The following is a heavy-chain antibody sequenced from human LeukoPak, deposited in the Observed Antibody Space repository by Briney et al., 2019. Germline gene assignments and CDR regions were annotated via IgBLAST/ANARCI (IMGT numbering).Heavy chain of an antibody. V-gene: IGHV4-39*07. CDR2: IYHSGST. CDR3: ASSPSESYYYDSSGYYP. J-gene: IGHJ5*02. Sequence: SETLSLTCTVSGGSISSNGYYWGWIRQPPGKGLEWIGEIYHSGSTNYNPSLKSRVTISVDKSKNQFSLKLSSVTAADTAVYYCASSPSESYYYDSSGYYPWGQGTLVTVSS. CDR1: GGSISSNGYY. D-gene: IGHD3-22*01.